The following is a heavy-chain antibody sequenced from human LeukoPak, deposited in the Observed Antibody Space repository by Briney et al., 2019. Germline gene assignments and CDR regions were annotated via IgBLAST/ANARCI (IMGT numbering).Heavy chain of an antibody. J-gene: IGHJ4*02. D-gene: IGHD7-27*01. CDR1: GGSISSSNW. CDR2: IYHSGST. CDR3: AREGVRMDNWGFDY. V-gene: IGHV4-4*02. Sequence: SGTLSLTCAVSGGSISSSNWWSWVRQPPGKGLEWIGEIYHSGSTNYNPSLKSRVTISVDKSKNQFSLKLSSVTAADTAVYYCAREGVRMDNWGFDYWGQGTLVTVSS.